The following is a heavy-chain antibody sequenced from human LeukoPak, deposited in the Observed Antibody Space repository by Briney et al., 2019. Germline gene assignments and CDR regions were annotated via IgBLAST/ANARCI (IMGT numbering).Heavy chain of an antibody. CDR2: IRYDGSNK. V-gene: IGHV3-30*02. CDR3: ARDSSGYYAS. J-gene: IGHJ4*02. CDR1: GFTFSSYG. D-gene: IGHD3-22*01. Sequence: TGGSLRLSCAASGFTFSSYGMHWVRQAPGKGLEWVAFIRYDGSNKYYADSVKGRFTVSRDNSKNTLYLQMNSLRAEDTAVYYCARDSSGYYASWGQGTLVTVSS.